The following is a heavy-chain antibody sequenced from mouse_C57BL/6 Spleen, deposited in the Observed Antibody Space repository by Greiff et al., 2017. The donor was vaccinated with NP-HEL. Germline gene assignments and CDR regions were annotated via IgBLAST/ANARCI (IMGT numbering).Heavy chain of an antibody. J-gene: IGHJ4*01. V-gene: IGHV1-52*01. D-gene: IGHD1-1*01. Sequence: VQLQQPGAELVRPGSSVKLSCKASGYTFTSYWMHWVKQRPIQGLEWIGNIDPSDSETHYNQKFKDKATLTVDKSSSTAYMQLSSLTSEDSAVYYCAREVTTVVAPYYAMDYWGQGTSVTVSS. CDR3: AREVTTVVAPYYAMDY. CDR2: IDPSDSET. CDR1: GYTFTSYW.